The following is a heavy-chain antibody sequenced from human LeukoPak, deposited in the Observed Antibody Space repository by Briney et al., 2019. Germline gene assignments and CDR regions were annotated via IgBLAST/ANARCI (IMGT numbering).Heavy chain of an antibody. CDR3: AKDGITMVRGAFDY. V-gene: IGHV3-7*03. D-gene: IGHD3-10*01. CDR2: IKQDGSEK. Sequence: GGSLRLSCAASGFTFSSYWMSWVRQAPGKGLEWVANIKQDGSEKYYVDSVKGRFTISRDNAKNSLYLQMNSLRAEDTALYYCAKDGITMVRGAFDYWGQGTLVTVSS. CDR1: GFTFSSYW. J-gene: IGHJ4*02.